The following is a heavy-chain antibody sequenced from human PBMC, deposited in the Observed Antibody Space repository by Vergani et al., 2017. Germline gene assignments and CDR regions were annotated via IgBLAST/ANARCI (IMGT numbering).Heavy chain of an antibody. J-gene: IGHJ6*02. CDR1: GYTLTELS. D-gene: IGHD6-25*01. Sequence: QVQLVQSGAEVKKPGASVKFSCKVSGYTLTELSMHWVRQAPGKGLVWMGGFDPEDGETIHAQKYQGRVTMTEDTSTDTAYMELSSLRSEDTAVYYCATPRLLFSYYYYYGMDVWGQGTTVTVSS. CDR3: ATPRLLFSYYYYYGMDV. CDR2: FDPEDGET. V-gene: IGHV1-24*01.